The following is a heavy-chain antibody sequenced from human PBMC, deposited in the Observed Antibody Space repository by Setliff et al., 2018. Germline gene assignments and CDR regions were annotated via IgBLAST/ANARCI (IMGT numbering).Heavy chain of an antibody. CDR2: MNPNSGNT. CDR3: ATLIKYSSSWPHDAFDI. J-gene: IGHJ3*02. Sequence: GASVKVSCKASGYTFTSYDINWVRQATGQGLEWMGWMNPNSGNTGYAQKFQGRVTMTRNTSISTAYMELSSLRSEDTAVYYCATLIKYSSSWPHDAFDIWGQGTMGTVS. D-gene: IGHD6-13*01. V-gene: IGHV1-8*01. CDR1: GYTFTSYD.